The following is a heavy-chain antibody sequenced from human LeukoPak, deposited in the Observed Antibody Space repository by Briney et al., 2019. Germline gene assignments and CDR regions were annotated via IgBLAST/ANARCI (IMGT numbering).Heavy chain of an antibody. D-gene: IGHD1-26*01. CDR2: IYHSGST. J-gene: IGHJ4*02. CDR1: GGSISSGSYF. Sequence: PSETLSLTCTVSGGSISSGSYFWAWIRQPPGQGLEWIGEIYHSGSTNYNPSLKSRVTISVDKSKNQFSLKLSSVTAADTAVYYCARVPGELLALYFDYWGQGTLVTVSS. V-gene: IGHV4-39*07. CDR3: ARVPGELLALYFDY.